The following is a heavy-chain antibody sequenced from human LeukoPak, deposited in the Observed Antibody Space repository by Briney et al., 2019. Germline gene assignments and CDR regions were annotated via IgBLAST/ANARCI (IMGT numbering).Heavy chain of an antibody. J-gene: IGHJ4*02. CDR3: ADDYGD. V-gene: IGHV4-4*07. Sequence: SETLSLTCSVSGVSVSSYYWSWIRQPAGQGLEWIGRIYPSGTTHYNPSLESRVTMSVDTSKNQFSLKLISVAAADTAVYYCADDYGDWGQGTLVTVSS. D-gene: IGHD4-17*01. CDR1: GVSVSSYY. CDR2: IYPSGTT.